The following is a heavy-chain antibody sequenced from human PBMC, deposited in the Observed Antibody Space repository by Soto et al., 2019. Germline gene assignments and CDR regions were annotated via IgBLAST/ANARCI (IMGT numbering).Heavy chain of an antibody. V-gene: IGHV2-5*02. CDR1: GFSLTTQGVA. CDR3: AHRRCYSRTCSVDS. Sequence: QITLEESGPTLLKPTQTLTLTCTFSGFSLTTQGVAVAWARQSPGKAPEWLAVIFWDEDKRFNPSPSSRLTITTDTSNRRVFLTLTRVDPVDTATYCCAHRRCYSRTCSVDSWGAGTLVTVSS. J-gene: IGHJ1*01. CDR2: IFWDEDK. D-gene: IGHD1-26*01.